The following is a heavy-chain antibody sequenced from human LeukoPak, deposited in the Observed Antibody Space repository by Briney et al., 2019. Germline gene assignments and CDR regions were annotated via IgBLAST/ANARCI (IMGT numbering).Heavy chain of an antibody. D-gene: IGHD2-21*02. Sequence: SVRVSCKASGGTFSSYAISWVRQAPGQGLEWMGRIIPIFGTANYAQKFQGRVTITTDESTSTAYMELSSLRSEDTAVYYCARSVLVTAILNYWGQGTLVTVSS. CDR2: IIPIFGTA. J-gene: IGHJ4*02. V-gene: IGHV1-69*05. CDR1: GGTFSSYA. CDR3: ARSVLVTAILNY.